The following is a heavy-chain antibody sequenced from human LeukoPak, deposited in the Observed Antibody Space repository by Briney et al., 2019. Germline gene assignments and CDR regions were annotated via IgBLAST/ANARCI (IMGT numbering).Heavy chain of an antibody. CDR3: ARHYADLTLYYYYYGMDV. D-gene: IGHD2-2*01. CDR2: IWYDGSNK. Sequence: GGSLRLSCAASGLTFKTYGMHWVRQAPGKGLEWVAVIWYDGSNKYYADSVKGRFTISRDNSKNTLYLQMNSLRAEDTAVYYCARHYADLTLYYYYYGMDVWGQGTTVTVSS. V-gene: IGHV3-33*08. CDR1: GLTFKTYG. J-gene: IGHJ6*02.